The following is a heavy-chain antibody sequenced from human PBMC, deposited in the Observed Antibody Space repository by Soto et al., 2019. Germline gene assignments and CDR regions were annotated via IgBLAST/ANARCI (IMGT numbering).Heavy chain of an antibody. J-gene: IGHJ6*02. CDR3: ATVVTATFYYYYGIDV. CDR2: FDPEDGET. D-gene: IGHD2-21*02. CDR1: GYTLTELS. V-gene: IGHV1-24*01. Sequence: GASVKVSCKVSGYTLTELSMHWVRQAPGKGLEWMGGFDPEDGETIYAQKFQGRVTMTEDTSTDTAYMELSSLRSEDTAVYYCATVVTATFYYYYGIDVCSQGTTVTVSS.